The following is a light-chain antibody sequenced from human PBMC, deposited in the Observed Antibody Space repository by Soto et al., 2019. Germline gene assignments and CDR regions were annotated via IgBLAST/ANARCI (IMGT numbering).Light chain of an antibody. CDR2: EVS. CDR3: CSYAGSSTWV. CDR1: SSDVGSCNL. Sequence: QSALTQPASVSGSPGQSITISCTGTSSDVGSCNLVSWYQQHPDKAPKLIIYEVSKWPSGVSSRFSASKSGNTASLTISGLKSEDEADYYCCSYAGSSTWVFGGGTKLTV. J-gene: IGLJ3*02. V-gene: IGLV2-23*02.